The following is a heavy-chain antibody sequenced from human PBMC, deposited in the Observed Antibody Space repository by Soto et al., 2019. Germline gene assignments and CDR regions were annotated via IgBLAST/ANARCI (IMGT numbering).Heavy chain of an antibody. V-gene: IGHV4-39*01. J-gene: IGHJ5*02. Sequence: QLQLQESGPGLVKPSETLSLTCTVSGGSISSSSYYWGWIRQPPGKGLEWIGSIYYSGSTYYNPSLKSRVTRSVDTSKNQCSLKRSSVTAADTAVYYWARHGPKYSSSSGRWFDPWGQGTLVTVSS. CDR1: GGSISSSSYY. CDR2: IYYSGST. CDR3: ARHGPKYSSSSGRWFDP. D-gene: IGHD6-6*01.